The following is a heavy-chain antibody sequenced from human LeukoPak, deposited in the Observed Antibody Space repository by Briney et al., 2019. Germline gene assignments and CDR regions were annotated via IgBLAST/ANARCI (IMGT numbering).Heavy chain of an antibody. CDR2: IYYSGST. D-gene: IGHD6-19*01. CDR3: ARAVSGRFDY. CDR1: GGSFSGYY. V-gene: IGHV4-59*08. Sequence: KPSETLSLTCAVYGGSFSGYYWGWIRQPPGKGLEWTGYIYYSGSTNYNPSLNSRVTISVDTSKNQFSLRLSSVTAADTAIYYCARAVSGRFDYWGQGTLVTVSS. J-gene: IGHJ4*02.